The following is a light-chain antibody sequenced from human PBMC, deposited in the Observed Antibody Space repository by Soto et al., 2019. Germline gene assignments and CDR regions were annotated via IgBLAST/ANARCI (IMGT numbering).Light chain of an antibody. V-gene: IGKV1-39*01. CDR3: QQTYSSLYT. CDR2: AAS. Sequence: DFQMTQSPSSLSASEGDRVTITCRASQSISSYLNWYQQKPGKAPKLLIYAASSLQSGVPSRFSGSGSGTDFTLTISSLQPEDFATYYCQQTYSSLYTFGQGTELEIK. CDR1: QSISSY. J-gene: IGKJ2*01.